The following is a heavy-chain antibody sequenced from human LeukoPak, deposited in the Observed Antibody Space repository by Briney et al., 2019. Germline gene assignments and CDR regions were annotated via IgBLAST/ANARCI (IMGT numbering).Heavy chain of an antibody. CDR1: GFTFSSYR. Sequence: PGGSLRLSCAASGFTFSSYRMNWVRQAPGKGLEWVSYISSSSTIYYADSVKGRFTISRDNAKNSLYLQMNSLRAEDTAVYYCAREGGYFDWLYHYFDYWGQGTLVTVSS. V-gene: IGHV3-48*04. CDR2: ISSSSTI. D-gene: IGHD3-9*01. J-gene: IGHJ4*02. CDR3: AREGGYFDWLYHYFDY.